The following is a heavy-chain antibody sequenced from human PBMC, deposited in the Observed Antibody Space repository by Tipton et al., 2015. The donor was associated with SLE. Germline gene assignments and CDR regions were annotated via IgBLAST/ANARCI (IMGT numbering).Heavy chain of an antibody. J-gene: IGHJ4*02. D-gene: IGHD1/OR15-1a*01. CDR2: IYTTGFT. Sequence: SLRLSCAASGFTFDSFAMNWVRQAPGKGLEWVSSIYTTGFTNYEDSVKSRFTISRDNSKNTLYLQMNSLRTEDTAVYYCAKDDGVTTLPDYVGQGTLVTVAS. V-gene: IGHV3-23*05. CDR3: AKDDGVTTLPDY. CDR1: GFTFDSFA.